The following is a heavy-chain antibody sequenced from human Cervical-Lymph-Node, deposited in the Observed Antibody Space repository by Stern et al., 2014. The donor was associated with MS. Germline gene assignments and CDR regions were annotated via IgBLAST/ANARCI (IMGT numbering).Heavy chain of an antibody. CDR1: GYRFTSYW. CDR3: ARHGAIPLDY. CDR2: IYPGDSDT. J-gene: IGHJ4*02. Sequence: VQLVQSGAEVKKPGESLKISCKASGYRFTSYWIGWVRQMPGRGLEWMGIIYPGDSDTRYSPSFQGHVTISADRSTSTAYLQWSSLKASDTAIYYCARHGAIPLDYWGQGTLVTVSS. D-gene: IGHD2-2*01. V-gene: IGHV5-51*01.